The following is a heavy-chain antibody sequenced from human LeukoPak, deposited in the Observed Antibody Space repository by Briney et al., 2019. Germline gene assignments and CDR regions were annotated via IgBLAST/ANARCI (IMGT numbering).Heavy chain of an antibody. J-gene: IGHJ6*02. CDR1: GGSISGYY. Sequence: SETLSLTCTVSGGSISGYYWSWIRQPAGKGLEWIGRLYGSASITYNPSLRSRLSLSGDTSKNQFSLKLSSVTAADTAVYYCAREARLASAAGLDVWGQGTMVSVS. CDR3: AREARLASAAGLDV. V-gene: IGHV4-4*07. CDR2: LYGSASI. D-gene: IGHD5-12*01.